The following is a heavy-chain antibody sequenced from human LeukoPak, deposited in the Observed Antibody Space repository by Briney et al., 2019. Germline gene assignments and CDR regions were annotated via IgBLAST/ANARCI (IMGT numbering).Heavy chain of an antibody. J-gene: IGHJ4*02. CDR2: ISYDGSNK. Sequence: GGSLRLSCVASGFTFSSYVMHWVRQAPGKGLEGVAVISYDGSNKYYAHSVKGRFTISRDNSKNTLYLQMNSLRAEDTAVYYCAKDLNFAKDYWGKGTLVTVSS. V-gene: IGHV3-30*18. CDR3: AKDLNFAKDY. CDR1: GFTFSSYV.